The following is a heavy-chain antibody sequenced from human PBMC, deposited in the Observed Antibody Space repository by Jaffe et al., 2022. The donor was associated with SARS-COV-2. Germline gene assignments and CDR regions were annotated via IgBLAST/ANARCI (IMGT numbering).Heavy chain of an antibody. CDR1: GFTFDDYA. J-gene: IGHJ4*02. V-gene: IGHV3-9*01. Sequence: EVQLVESGGGLVQPGRSLRLSCAASGFTFDDYAMHWVRQAPGKGLEWVSGISWNSGSIGYADSVKGRFTISRDNAKNSLYLQMNSLRAEDTALYYCAKDREDYGTSYYFDYWGQGTLVTVSS. CDR3: AKDREDYGTSYYFDY. CDR2: ISWNSGSI. D-gene: IGHD4-17*01.